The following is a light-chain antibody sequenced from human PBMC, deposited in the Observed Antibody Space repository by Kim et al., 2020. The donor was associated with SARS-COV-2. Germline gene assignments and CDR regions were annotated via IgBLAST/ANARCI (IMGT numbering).Light chain of an antibody. V-gene: IGKV3-20*01. Sequence: SPGERASLACRASQSVSRSELAWYQQKVGQTPRLLIYGASNRASGIPDRFSGSGSGTEFSLTISRLEPEDFAVYYCQQYGTSPYTFGQGTKLEI. CDR1: QSVSRSE. J-gene: IGKJ2*01. CDR2: GAS. CDR3: QQYGTSPYT.